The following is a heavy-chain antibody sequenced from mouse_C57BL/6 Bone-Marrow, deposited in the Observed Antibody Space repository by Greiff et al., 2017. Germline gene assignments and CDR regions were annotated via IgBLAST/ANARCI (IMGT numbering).Heavy chain of an antibody. CDR1: GYTFTSYG. Sequence: QVQLQQSGAELARPGASVKLSCKASGYTFTSYGISWVKQRTGQGLEWIGEIYPRSGNTYYNEKFKGKATLTADKSSSTAYMELRSLTSEDSAVYFGARGYGSSLDYAMDYWGQGTSVTVSS. J-gene: IGHJ4*01. D-gene: IGHD1-1*01. CDR2: IYPRSGNT. V-gene: IGHV1-81*01. CDR3: ARGYGSSLDYAMDY.